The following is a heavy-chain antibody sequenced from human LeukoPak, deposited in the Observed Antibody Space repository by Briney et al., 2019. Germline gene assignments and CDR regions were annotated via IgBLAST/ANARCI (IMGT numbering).Heavy chain of an antibody. D-gene: IGHD1-26*01. CDR1: GFTFSSYW. V-gene: IGHV3-7*01. Sequence: GGSLRLSCAASGFTFSSYWMSWVRQAPGKGLEWVANIKQDGSEKYYVDSVKGRFTISRDNAKNSLYPQMNSLRAEDTAVYYCARVGATIAFDIWGQGTTVTVSS. J-gene: IGHJ3*02. CDR2: IKQDGSEK. CDR3: ARVGATIAFDI.